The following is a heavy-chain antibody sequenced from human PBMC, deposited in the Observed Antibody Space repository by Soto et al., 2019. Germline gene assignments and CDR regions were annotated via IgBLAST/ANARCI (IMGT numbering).Heavy chain of an antibody. J-gene: IGHJ4*02. Sequence: QVQLQESGPGLVKPSETLSLTCTVSGGSINPYCWSWFRQPPGKGLEWIGSIYYRGNANGNPSLKSRLTISVDTSKNQFSLKLTSVTAADTAIYYCVRANYFDFWGQGTLVTVSS. CDR3: VRANYFDF. V-gene: IGHV4-59*01. CDR1: GGSINPYC. CDR2: IYYRGNA.